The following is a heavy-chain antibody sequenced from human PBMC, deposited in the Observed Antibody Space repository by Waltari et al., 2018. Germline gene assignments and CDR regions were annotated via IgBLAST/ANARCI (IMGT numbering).Heavy chain of an antibody. D-gene: IGHD3-22*01. J-gene: IGHJ4*02. Sequence: EVQLVESGGGLVQPGGSLRLSCAASGFTFSSYWMSWVRQAPGKGLEWVANIKQDGSEKYYVDSVNGRFTIARDNAKNSLYLQMNSLRAEDTAVYYCARDPYYYDSSGPRGGFDYWGQGTLVTVSS. CDR2: IKQDGSEK. CDR1: GFTFSSYW. V-gene: IGHV3-7*01. CDR3: ARDPYYYDSSGPRGGFDY.